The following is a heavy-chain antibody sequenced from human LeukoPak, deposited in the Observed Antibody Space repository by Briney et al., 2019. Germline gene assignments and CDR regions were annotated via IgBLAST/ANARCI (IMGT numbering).Heavy chain of an antibody. CDR2: INPNSGGT. Sequence: GASVKVSCTASGYTFTGYYMHWVRQAPGQGLEWMGRINPNSGGTNYAQKFQGRVTMTRDTSISTAYMELSRLRSDDTAVYYCARLSEYCSSTSCYDWGQGTLVTVSS. J-gene: IGHJ4*02. CDR3: ARLSEYCSSTSCYD. CDR1: GYTFTGYY. D-gene: IGHD2-2*01. V-gene: IGHV1-2*06.